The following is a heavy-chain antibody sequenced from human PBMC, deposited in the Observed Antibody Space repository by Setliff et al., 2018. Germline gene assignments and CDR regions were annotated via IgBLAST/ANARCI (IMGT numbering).Heavy chain of an antibody. CDR1: GVSINSGYF. Sequence: PSETLSLTCAVSGVSINSGYFWGWIRQPPGEGLEWIGSRYHSRTTYYNTSLKSRVTISVDTSKNQFSLNLTSVTAADTAVYFCAREGRSSISGRYMDVWGRGTTVTVSS. J-gene: IGHJ6*03. CDR3: AREGRSSISGRYMDV. V-gene: IGHV4-38-2*02. D-gene: IGHD2-2*01. CDR2: RYHSRTT.